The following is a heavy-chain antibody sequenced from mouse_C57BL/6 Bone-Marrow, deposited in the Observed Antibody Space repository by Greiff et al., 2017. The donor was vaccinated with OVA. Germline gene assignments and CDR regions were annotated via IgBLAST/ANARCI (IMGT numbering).Heavy chain of an antibody. V-gene: IGHV1-81*01. CDR2: IYPRSGNT. CDR3: ARKEFITTVVADY. Sequence: VQLKESGAELARPGASVKLSCKASGYTFTSYGISWVKQRTGQGLEWIGEIYPRSGNTYYNEKFKGKATLTADKSSSTAYMELRSLTSEDSAVYFCARKEFITTVVADYWGQGTTLTVSS. J-gene: IGHJ2*01. CDR1: GYTFTSYG. D-gene: IGHD1-1*01.